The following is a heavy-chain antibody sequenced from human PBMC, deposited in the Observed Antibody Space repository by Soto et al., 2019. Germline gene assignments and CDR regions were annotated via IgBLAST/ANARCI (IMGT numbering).Heavy chain of an antibody. J-gene: IGHJ5*02. CDR1: GGSISSSSYY. D-gene: IGHD4-17*01. CDR3: ARDYGPGFDP. V-gene: IGHV4-39*02. CDR2: IYYSGST. Sequence: SETLSLTCTVSGGSISSSSYYWGWIRQPPGKGLEWIGSIYYSGSTYYNPSLKSRVTISVDTSKNQFSLKLSSVTAADTAVYYCARDYGPGFDPWGQGTLVTVSS.